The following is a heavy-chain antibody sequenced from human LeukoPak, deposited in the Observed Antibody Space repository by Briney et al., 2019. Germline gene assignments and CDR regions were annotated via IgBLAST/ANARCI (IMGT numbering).Heavy chain of an antibody. D-gene: IGHD5-18*01. Sequence: GSSVKVSCKASGYTFTSYALNWVRQAPGQGLEWVGWINTNTGNPTYAQDFTGRFVFSLDTSVSTAYLQISSLKTEDTAVYYCAREEYSSGHYYFDYWGQGTPVTVSS. J-gene: IGHJ4*02. V-gene: IGHV7-4-1*02. CDR2: INTNTGNP. CDR3: AREEYSSGHYYFDY. CDR1: GYTFTSYA.